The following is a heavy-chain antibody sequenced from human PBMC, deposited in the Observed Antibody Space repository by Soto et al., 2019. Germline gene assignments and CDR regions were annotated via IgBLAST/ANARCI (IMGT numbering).Heavy chain of an antibody. Sequence: GGPLRLSCAASGFTFSSYAMSWVRQALGKGLEWVSAISGSGGSTYYADSVKGRFTISRDNSKNTLYLQMNSLRAEDTAVYYCAKSTPPPGSTFDYWGQGTLVTVSS. J-gene: IGHJ4*02. CDR3: AKSTPPPGSTFDY. CDR1: GFTFSSYA. V-gene: IGHV3-23*01. D-gene: IGHD1-1*01. CDR2: ISGSGGST.